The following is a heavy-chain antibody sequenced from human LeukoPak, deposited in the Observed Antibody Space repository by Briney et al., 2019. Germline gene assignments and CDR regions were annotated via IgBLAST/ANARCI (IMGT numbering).Heavy chain of an antibody. D-gene: IGHD5-18*01. Sequence: GRSLRLSCAASGFTFDDYAMHWVRQAPGKGLEWVSGISWNSGSIGYADSVKGRFTISRDNAKNSLYLQMNSLRAEDTALYYCAKDQPAMVASGAFDIWGQGTMVTVSS. V-gene: IGHV3-9*01. CDR3: AKDQPAMVASGAFDI. CDR1: GFTFDDYA. CDR2: ISWNSGSI. J-gene: IGHJ3*02.